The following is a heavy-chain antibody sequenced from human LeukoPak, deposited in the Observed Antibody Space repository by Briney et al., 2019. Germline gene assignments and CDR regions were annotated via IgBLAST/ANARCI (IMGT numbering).Heavy chain of an antibody. Sequence: WASVKVSCKASGYTFTSYGISWVRQATGQGLEWMGWMNPNNGNTGYAQKFQGRVTITRNTSVSTAYMELNSLRSEDTAVYYCARGRACSDYWGQGTLVTVSS. CDR2: MNPNNGNT. J-gene: IGHJ4*02. V-gene: IGHV1-8*03. CDR1: GYTFTSYG. CDR3: ARGRACSDY. D-gene: IGHD3-10*02.